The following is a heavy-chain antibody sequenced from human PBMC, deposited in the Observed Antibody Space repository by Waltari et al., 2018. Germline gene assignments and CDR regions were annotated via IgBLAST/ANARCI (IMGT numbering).Heavy chain of an antibody. CDR3: AKDLSGYDGWFDP. Sequence: QVQLVESEGGVVQPGGSLRLSCAASGFTFSSYGMHWVRQAPGKGLEWVAFIRYDGSNKYYADSVKGRFTISRDNSKNTLYLQMNSLRAEDTAVYYCAKDLSGYDGWFDPWGQGTLVTVSS. CDR2: IRYDGSNK. D-gene: IGHD5-12*01. CDR1: GFTFSSYG. J-gene: IGHJ5*02. V-gene: IGHV3-30*02.